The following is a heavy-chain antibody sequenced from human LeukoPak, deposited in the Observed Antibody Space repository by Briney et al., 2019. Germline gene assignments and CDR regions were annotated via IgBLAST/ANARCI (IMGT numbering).Heavy chain of an antibody. CDR3: ARVTMVRGANQWSDY. Sequence: ASVKVSCKASGYTFTSYGISWVRQAPGQGLEWMGWISAYNGNTNYAQKLQGRVTMTTDTSTSTAYMELRSLRSDDTAVYYCARVTMVRGANQWSDYWGQGTLVTVSS. D-gene: IGHD3-10*01. J-gene: IGHJ4*02. CDR2: ISAYNGNT. CDR1: GYTFTSYG. V-gene: IGHV1-18*01.